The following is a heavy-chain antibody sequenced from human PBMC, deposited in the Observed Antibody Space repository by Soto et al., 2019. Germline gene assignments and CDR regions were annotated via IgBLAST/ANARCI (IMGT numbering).Heavy chain of an antibody. CDR2: IYSGGNT. CDR1: GFTVSSNY. D-gene: IGHD1-26*01. J-gene: IGHJ6*03. Sequence: HPGGSLRLSCAASGFTVSSNYMSWVRQAPGKGLEWVSVIYSGGNTYYADSVKGRFTISRHNSKNTLYLQMNSLRAEDTAVYYCARDRAVGRGYYYYYIDVWGKGTTVTVSS. V-gene: IGHV3-53*04. CDR3: ARDRAVGRGYYYYYIDV.